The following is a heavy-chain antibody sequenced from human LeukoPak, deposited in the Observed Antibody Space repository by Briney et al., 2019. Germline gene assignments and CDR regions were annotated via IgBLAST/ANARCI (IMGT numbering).Heavy chain of an antibody. V-gene: IGHV4-34*01. Sequence: KASETLSLTCAVYGGSFSGYYWSWIRQPPGKGLEWIGEINHSGSTNYNPSLKSRVTISVDTSKNQFSLKLSSVTAADTAVYYCARHGRTGTTLKGWFDPWGQGTLVTVSS. J-gene: IGHJ5*02. D-gene: IGHD1-1*01. CDR1: GGSFSGYY. CDR3: ARHGRTGTTLKGWFDP. CDR2: INHSGST.